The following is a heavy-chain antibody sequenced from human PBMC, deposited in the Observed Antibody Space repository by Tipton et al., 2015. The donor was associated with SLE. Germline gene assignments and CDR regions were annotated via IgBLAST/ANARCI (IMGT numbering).Heavy chain of an antibody. D-gene: IGHD6-19*01. J-gene: IGHJ6*02. CDR1: GYSFSNYW. CDR3: ARRAVAGAHYFYYGLDV. V-gene: IGHV5-51*03. CDR2: IYPGDSDT. Sequence: QLVQSGAEVKKPGESLKISCKGSGYSFSNYWIGWVRQKPGKGLEWMGIIYPGDSDTRYSPSLQGQVTISADKSISTAYLQWSSLKTSDSAMYYCARRAVAGAHYFYYGLDVWGQGTAVNVSS.